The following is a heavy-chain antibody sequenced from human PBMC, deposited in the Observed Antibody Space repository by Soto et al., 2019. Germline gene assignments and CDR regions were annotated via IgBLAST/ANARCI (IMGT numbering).Heavy chain of an antibody. D-gene: IGHD3-16*01. CDR3: ARDGRKELWAEGLTAMDV. CDR2: ISAYNGQT. CDR1: AYSYTSYG. V-gene: IGHV1-18*01. J-gene: IGHJ6*02. Sequence: QVQLVQSGPEVKKPGASVNVSCKASAYSYTSYGISWVRQAPGQGLEWMGWISAYNGQTNYAQKFRGRVTFTTDASTTTAFMKLGSLRSDDAAMYFCARDGRKELWAEGLTAMDVWGQGTTVTV.